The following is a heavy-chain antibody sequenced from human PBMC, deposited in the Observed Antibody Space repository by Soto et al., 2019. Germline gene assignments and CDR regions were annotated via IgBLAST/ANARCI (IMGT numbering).Heavy chain of an antibody. J-gene: IGHJ2*01. CDR1: GASINNNDYY. CDR2: VYYSGTT. Sequence: PSETLSLTCTVSGASINNNDYYWSWIRQTPGKGLEWIGYVYYSGTTDYIPSLKSGLYMSIGKSQNQFTLKLNSVTAADTATYYCARRSYLYDKWDFDLWGRGTLVTVYS. CDR3: ARRSYLYDKWDFDL. D-gene: IGHD3-22*01. V-gene: IGHV4-30-4*01.